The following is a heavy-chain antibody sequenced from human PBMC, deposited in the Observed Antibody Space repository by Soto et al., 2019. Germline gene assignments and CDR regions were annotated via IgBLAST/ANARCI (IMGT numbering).Heavy chain of an antibody. D-gene: IGHD4-17*01. J-gene: IGHJ4*02. CDR1: GFTFSSYA. V-gene: IGHV3-30-3*01. Sequence: GGSLRLSCAASGFTFSSYAMHWVRQAPGKGLEWVAVISYDGSNKYYADSVKGRFTISRDNSKNTLYLQMNSLRAEDTAVYYCAREGDGDYADWDRYFDYWGQGTLVTVSS. CDR2: ISYDGSNK. CDR3: AREGDGDYADWDRYFDY.